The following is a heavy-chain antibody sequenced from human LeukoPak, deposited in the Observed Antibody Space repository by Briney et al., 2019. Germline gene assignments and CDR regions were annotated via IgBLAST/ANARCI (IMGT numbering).Heavy chain of an antibody. D-gene: IGHD1-1*01. V-gene: IGHV3-7*01. CDR3: AIWTSGNY. CDR1: GFTFNRPW. J-gene: IGHJ4*02. Sequence: GGSLRLSYAASGFTFNRPWMTWVRQAPGKGLEWVANMDPSGSQKRYVDSVKGRFTISKDNPGTSLYLEMYSLRAEDTAIYYCAIWTSGNYWGQGTPVTVSS. CDR2: MDPSGSQK.